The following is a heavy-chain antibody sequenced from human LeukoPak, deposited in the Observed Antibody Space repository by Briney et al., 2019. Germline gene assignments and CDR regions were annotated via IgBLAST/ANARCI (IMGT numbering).Heavy chain of an antibody. J-gene: IGHJ4*02. CDR1: GFTFSSYA. V-gene: IGHV3-23*05. D-gene: IGHD3-22*01. CDR3: AKGITVMTVAPGY. CDR2: IYSNNTT. Sequence: GGSLRLSCAASGFTFSSYAMSWVRQAPGKGLEWVSVIYSNNTTFYADSVKGRFTISRDNSKNTLYLQMNSLRAEDTAVYYCAKGITVMTVAPGYWGQGTLVTVSS.